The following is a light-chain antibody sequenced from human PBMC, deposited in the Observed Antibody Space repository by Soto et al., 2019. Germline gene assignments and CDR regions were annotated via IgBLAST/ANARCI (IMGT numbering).Light chain of an antibody. CDR2: QVS. CDR3: TSYSSGSAPDV. CDR1: SSDVGNYNY. V-gene: IGLV2-14*01. J-gene: IGLJ1*01. Sequence: QSVLTQPASVSGSPGQSITISCTGTSSDVGNYNYVSWFQHHPGKAPKLMIYQVSYRPSGVSNRFSGSKSGNTASLTISGLQAEDEADYYCTSYSSGSAPDVFGTGTKVTVL.